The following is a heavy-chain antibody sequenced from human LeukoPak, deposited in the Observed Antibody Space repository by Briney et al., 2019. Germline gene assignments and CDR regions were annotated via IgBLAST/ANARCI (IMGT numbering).Heavy chain of an antibody. D-gene: IGHD6-19*01. V-gene: IGHV4-61*02. CDR3: ARAVVGAFDI. J-gene: IGHJ3*02. CDR1: GGSISSGSYY. Sequence: SETLSLTCTVSGGSISSGSYYWSWIRQPAGKGLEWIGRIYTSGSTNYNPSLKSRVTISVDTSKNQFSLKLSSVTAADTAVYCCARAVVGAFDIWGQGTMVTVSS. CDR2: IYTSGST.